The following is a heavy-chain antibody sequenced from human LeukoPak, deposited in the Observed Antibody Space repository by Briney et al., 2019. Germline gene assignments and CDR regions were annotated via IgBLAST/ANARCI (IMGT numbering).Heavy chain of an antibody. J-gene: IGHJ4*02. Sequence: GASVKVSCKASGYTFTGYYMHWVRQAPGQGLEWMGWINPNSGGTNYAQKFQGRVTMTRDTSISTAYMELSRLRSDDTAVYYCARYPDCGGDCYSGFDYWGQGTLVTVSS. CDR1: GYTFTGYY. D-gene: IGHD2-21*02. CDR2: INPNSGGT. CDR3: ARYPDCGGDCYSGFDY. V-gene: IGHV1-2*02.